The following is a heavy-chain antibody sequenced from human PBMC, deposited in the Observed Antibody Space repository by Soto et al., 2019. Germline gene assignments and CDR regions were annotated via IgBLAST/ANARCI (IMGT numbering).Heavy chain of an antibody. D-gene: IGHD3-16*02. CDR2: LSGSGGGT. Sequence: EVQLLESGGGLVQPGVSLRLSCAASGFTFNNYAMTWVRQAPGKGLEWVSGLSGSGGGTSYADSVKGRFTISRDNSKNTLYLQMNSLRADDTAIYYCAKGSLTRGGTYHYQIDYWGQGPLVTVSS. J-gene: IGHJ4*02. CDR1: GFTFNNYA. V-gene: IGHV3-23*01. CDR3: AKGSLTRGGTYHYQIDY.